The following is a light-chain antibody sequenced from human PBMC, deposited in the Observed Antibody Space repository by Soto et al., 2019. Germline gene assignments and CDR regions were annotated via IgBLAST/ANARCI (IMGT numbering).Light chain of an antibody. CDR1: QSVASTS. CDR2: GVS. J-gene: IGKJ1*01. V-gene: IGKV3-20*01. CDR3: QHYDTSPT. Sequence: EIVLTQSPDTLSLSPGERATLSCRASQSVASTSLAWYRHKPGQAPRLLIYGVSSRATGIPDRFSGSGSGTDFTLTISRLEPEDFAVYYCQHYDTSPTFGQGTKVDIK.